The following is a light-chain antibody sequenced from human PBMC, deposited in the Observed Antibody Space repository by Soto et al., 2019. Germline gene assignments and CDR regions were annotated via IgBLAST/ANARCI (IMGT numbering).Light chain of an antibody. J-gene: IGKJ3*01. CDR3: QQYGSSPFT. V-gene: IGKV3-20*01. CDR1: QSVSSSY. Sequence: EIVLTQSPGTLSLSPGERATLSCRASQSVSSSYLAWYQQKTGQAPRLLIYCASSRATGIPDRFSGSGSGTDFTLTISRLEPEDFAVYYCQQYGSSPFTFGPGTKVDIK. CDR2: CAS.